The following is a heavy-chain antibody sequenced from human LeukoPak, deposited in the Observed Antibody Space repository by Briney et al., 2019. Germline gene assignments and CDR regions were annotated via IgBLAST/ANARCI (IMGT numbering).Heavy chain of an antibody. CDR1: GYTFTSYG. V-gene: IGHV1-69*13. J-gene: IGHJ1*01. D-gene: IGHD3-22*01. CDR3: ARDRGHYDSSGYYSGYFQH. CDR2: IIPIFGTA. Sequence: SVKVSCKASGYTFTSYGISWVRQAPGQWLELMGGIIPIFGTANYAQKFQGRVTITADESTSTAYMELSSLRSEDTAVYYCARDRGHYDSSGYYSGYFQHWGQGTLVTVSS.